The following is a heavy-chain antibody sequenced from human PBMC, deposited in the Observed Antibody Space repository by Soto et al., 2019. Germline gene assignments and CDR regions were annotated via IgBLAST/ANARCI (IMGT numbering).Heavy chain of an antibody. CDR3: ARFGYYGSRFSRRVY. J-gene: IGHJ4*02. CDR2: IIPILGIA. Sequence: SVKVSCKASGGTFSSYTINWVRQAPGQGLEWMGRIIPILGIANCAQKFQGRVTITADKSTSTAYMELSSLRSEDTAVYYCARFGYYGSRFSRRVYWGQGTLVTGSS. D-gene: IGHD3-10*01. CDR1: GGTFSSYT. V-gene: IGHV1-69*02.